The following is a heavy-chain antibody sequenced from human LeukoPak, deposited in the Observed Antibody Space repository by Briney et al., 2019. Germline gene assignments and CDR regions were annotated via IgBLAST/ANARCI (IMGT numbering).Heavy chain of an antibody. CDR2: IYSSGST. J-gene: IGHJ6*02. V-gene: IGHV4-4*07. CDR3: ARGTGSYYYYYGMDV. Sequence: PSETLSLTCTVSGGSINNYYWSWIRQPAGKGLEWIGRIYSSGSTNYSPSLKSRVTMSVDTSKNQFSLKLSSVTAADTAVYYCARGTGSYYYYYGMDVWGQGTTVTVSS. CDR1: GGSINNYY.